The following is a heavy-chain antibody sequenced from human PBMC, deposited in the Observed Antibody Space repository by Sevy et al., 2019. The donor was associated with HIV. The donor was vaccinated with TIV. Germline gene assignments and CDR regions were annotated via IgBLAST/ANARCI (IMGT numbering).Heavy chain of an antibody. CDR3: ARDLWDYYDSSGYYGSAYFDY. V-gene: IGHV1-2*02. CDR1: GYTFTGYY. D-gene: IGHD3-22*01. CDR2: INPNSGGT. J-gene: IGHJ4*02. Sequence: ASVKVSCKASGYTFTGYYMHWVRQAPGQGLEWMGWINPNSGGTNYPQKFQGRVTMTRDTSISTAYMELSRLRSDDTAVYYCARDLWDYYDSSGYYGSAYFDYWGQGTLVTVSS.